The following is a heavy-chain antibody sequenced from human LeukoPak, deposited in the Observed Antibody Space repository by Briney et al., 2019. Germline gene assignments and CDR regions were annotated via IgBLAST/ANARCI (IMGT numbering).Heavy chain of an antibody. CDR2: IYYSGST. V-gene: IGHV4-59*01. D-gene: IGHD3-10*01. CDR3: ARQTNLTGELDY. Sequence: PSETLSLTCTVSGGSISSYYWSWIRQPPGKGLEWIGYIYYSGSTNYNPSLKSRVTISVDTSKNQFSLKLSSVTAADTAVYYCARQTNLTGELDYWGQGTLVTVSS. J-gene: IGHJ4*02. CDR1: GGSISSYY.